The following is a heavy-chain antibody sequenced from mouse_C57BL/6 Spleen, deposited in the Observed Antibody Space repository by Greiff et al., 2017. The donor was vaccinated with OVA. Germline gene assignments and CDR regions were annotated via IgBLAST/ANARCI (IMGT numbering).Heavy chain of an antibody. D-gene: IGHD2-12*01. J-gene: IGHJ2*01. V-gene: IGHV1-69*01. CDR2: IDPSDSYT. CDR3: ARCGLLYYFDY. Sequence: VQLQQPGAELVMPGASVKLSCKASGYTFTSYWMHWVKQRPGQGLEWIGEIDPSDSYTNYNQKFKGKSTLTVDKSSSTAYMQLSSLTSEDSAVDYCARCGLLYYFDYWGQGTTLTVSS. CDR1: GYTFTSYW.